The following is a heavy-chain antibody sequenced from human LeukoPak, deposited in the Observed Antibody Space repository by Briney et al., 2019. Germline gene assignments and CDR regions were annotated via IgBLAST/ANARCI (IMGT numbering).Heavy chain of an antibody. V-gene: IGHV3-30*02. Sequence: GGSLRLSCAASGFTFSGYGMHWVRQAPGKGLEWVAFVRYDSSNKYYADSVKGRFTVSRDNSKNMLYLQMNSLRAEDTAVYYCARGYYFDTRGYYPPDYFDFWGQGTLVTVSS. J-gene: IGHJ4*02. D-gene: IGHD3-22*01. CDR2: VRYDSSNK. CDR3: ARGYYFDTRGYYPPDYFDF. CDR1: GFTFSGYG.